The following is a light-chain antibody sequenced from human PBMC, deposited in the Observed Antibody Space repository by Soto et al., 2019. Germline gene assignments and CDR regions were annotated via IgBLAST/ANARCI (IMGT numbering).Light chain of an antibody. CDR2: GAS. J-gene: IGKJ2*01. Sequence: EIVMTQSPATLSVSPGERATLSCRASQSIRSYLAWYQQKPGQAPRLLIYGASTRATGVPARFSGSGSGTEFTLTISSLQSEDFAVYYCQLYINWPPMYTFGQGTKLEIK. V-gene: IGKV3-15*01. CDR1: QSIRSY. CDR3: QLYINWPPMYT.